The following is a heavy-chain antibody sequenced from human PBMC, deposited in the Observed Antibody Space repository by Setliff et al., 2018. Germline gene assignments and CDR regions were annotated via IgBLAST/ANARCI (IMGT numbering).Heavy chain of an antibody. D-gene: IGHD6-19*01. J-gene: IGHJ1*01. CDR2: INPNSGNT. Sequence: ASVKVSCKASGYTFTGYYMHWVRQAPGQGLEWMGWINPNSGNTGYAQKFQGRVTMTRNTSISTAYMELSSLRSEDTAVYYCAKDSSGWPHSLISYFQHWGQGTLVTVSS. CDR3: AKDSSGWPHSLISYFQH. CDR1: GYTFTGYY. V-gene: IGHV1-8*02.